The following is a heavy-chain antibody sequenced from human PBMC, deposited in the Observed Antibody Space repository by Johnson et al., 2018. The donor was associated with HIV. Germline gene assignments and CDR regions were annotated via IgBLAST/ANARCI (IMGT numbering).Heavy chain of an antibody. D-gene: IGHD2-15*01. CDR3: TTDHCSGDSCCRGGSCYNAFDI. J-gene: IGHJ3*02. V-gene: IGHV3-20*04. Sequence: VQLVESGGGVVQPGRSLRLSCAAAGFTFDDYGMSWVREAPGKGLEWVSTINWNGPSTGYLDSVKGRFTMSRAKAKNTLYLQMNSLKIGDTAVYYCTTDHCSGDSCCRGGSCYNAFDIWGQGTMVTVSS. CDR1: GFTFDDYG. CDR2: INWNGPST.